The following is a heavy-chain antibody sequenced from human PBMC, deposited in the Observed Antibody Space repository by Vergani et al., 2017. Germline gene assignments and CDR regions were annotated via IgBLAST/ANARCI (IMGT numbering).Heavy chain of an antibody. CDR1: GGSISSYY. CDR3: ARQGATYCGGDCYPEWFDY. J-gene: IGHJ4*02. V-gene: IGHV4-4*07. Sequence: QVQLQESGPGLVKPSETLSLTCTVSGGSISSYYWSWIRQPAGKGLEWIGRIYTSGSTNYNPSLKSRVTISVDTSKNQFSLKLSSVTAADTAVYYCARQGATYCGGDCYPEWFDYWGQGTLVTVSS. D-gene: IGHD2-21*02. CDR2: IYTSGST.